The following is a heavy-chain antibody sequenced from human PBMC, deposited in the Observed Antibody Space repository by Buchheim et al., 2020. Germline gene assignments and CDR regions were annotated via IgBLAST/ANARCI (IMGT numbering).Heavy chain of an antibody. CDR2: INHSGST. CDR1: GGSFSGYY. Sequence: QVQLQQWGAGLLKPSETLPLTCAVYGGSFSGYYWSWIRQPPGKGLEWIGEINHSGSTNYNPSLKSRVTISVDTSKNQFSLKLSSVTAADTAVYYCARAFGSSGYYFDYWGQGTL. V-gene: IGHV4-34*01. J-gene: IGHJ4*02. CDR3: ARAFGSSGYYFDY. D-gene: IGHD3-22*01.